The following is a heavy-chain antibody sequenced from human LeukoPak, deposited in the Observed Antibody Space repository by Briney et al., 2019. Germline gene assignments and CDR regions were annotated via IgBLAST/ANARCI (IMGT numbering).Heavy chain of an antibody. Sequence: ASVKVSCKASGGTFSSYAISWVRQAPGQGLEWMGRINPNSGGTNYAQKFQGRVTMTRDTSISTAYMELSRLRSDDTAVYYCARQLSQQFDYWAREPWSPSPQ. CDR2: INPNSGGT. V-gene: IGHV1-2*06. J-gene: IGHJ4*02. CDR1: GGTFSSYA. CDR3: ARQLSQQFDY. D-gene: IGHD6-13*01.